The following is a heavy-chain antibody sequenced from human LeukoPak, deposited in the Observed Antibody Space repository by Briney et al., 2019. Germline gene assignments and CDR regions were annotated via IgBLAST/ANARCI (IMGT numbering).Heavy chain of an antibody. J-gene: IGHJ4*02. Sequence: GGSLRLSCAASGFTFSSYAMHWVRQAPGKGLEWVAVISYDGSNKYYADSVKGRFTISRDNSKNTLYLQMNSLRAEDTAVYYCARSVSPRHYCSGGSCYGGVDYWGQGTLVTVSS. CDR1: GFTFSSYA. D-gene: IGHD2-15*01. V-gene: IGHV3-30*04. CDR2: ISYDGSNK. CDR3: ARSVSPRHYCSGGSCYGGVDY.